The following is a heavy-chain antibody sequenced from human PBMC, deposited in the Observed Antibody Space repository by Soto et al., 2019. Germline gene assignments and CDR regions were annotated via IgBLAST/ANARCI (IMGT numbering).Heavy chain of an antibody. CDR1: GYTFTSYG. CDR2: ISAYNGNT. CDR3: ARGATNYYYYGMDV. Sequence: ASVKVSCKASGYTFTSYGISWVRQAPGQGLEWMGWISAYNGNTNYAQKLQGRVTMTTDTSTSTVYMELSSLRSEDTAVYYCARGATNYYYYGMDVWGQGTTVTVSS. J-gene: IGHJ6*02. D-gene: IGHD1-26*01. V-gene: IGHV1-18*01.